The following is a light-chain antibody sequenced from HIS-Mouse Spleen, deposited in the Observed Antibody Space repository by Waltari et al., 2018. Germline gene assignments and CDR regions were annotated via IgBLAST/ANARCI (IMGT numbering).Light chain of an antibody. J-gene: IGKJ5*01. V-gene: IGKV1-5*03. CDR3: QQYNSYPIT. CDR2: KAS. CDR1: QSISSW. Sequence: DIQMTQSPSTLSASVGDRVTIICRASQSISSWLAWYQQKPGKAPKLLIYKASSLESGVPSRFSGSGSGTEFTLTISSLQPDDFATYYCQQYNSYPITFGQGTRLEIK.